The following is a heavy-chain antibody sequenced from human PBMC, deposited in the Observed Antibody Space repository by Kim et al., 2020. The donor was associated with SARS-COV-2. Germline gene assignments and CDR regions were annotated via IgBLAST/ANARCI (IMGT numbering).Heavy chain of an antibody. J-gene: IGHJ1*01. Sequence: GGSLRLSCAASGFTFSSTWMHWVRQAPGKGLVWVSRMNDDGSDISYADSVKGRFTISRDNAKNTLYLQMNSLTDEDTAIYYCAKVGYYDTTNYYAYFQDWGKGTLVTVSS. CDR3: AKVGYYDTTNYYAYFQD. CDR2: MNDDGSDI. D-gene: IGHD3-22*01. CDR1: GFTFSSTW. V-gene: IGHV3-74*01.